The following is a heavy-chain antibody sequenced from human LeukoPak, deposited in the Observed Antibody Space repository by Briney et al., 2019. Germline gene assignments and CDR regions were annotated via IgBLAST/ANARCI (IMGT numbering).Heavy chain of an antibody. D-gene: IGHD6-13*01. J-gene: IGHJ4*02. CDR3: AKVGVIAANFDY. CDR1: GFTFSGYG. V-gene: IGHV3-30*02. CDR2: IRYDGSNK. Sequence: GGSLRLSCAASGFTFSGYGMHWVRQAPGKGLEWVAFIRYDGSNKYYADSVKGRFTISRDNSKNTLYLQMNSLRAEDTAVYYCAKVGVIAANFDYWGQGTLVTVSS.